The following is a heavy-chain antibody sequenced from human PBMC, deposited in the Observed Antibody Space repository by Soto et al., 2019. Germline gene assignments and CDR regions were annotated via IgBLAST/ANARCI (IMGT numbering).Heavy chain of an antibody. J-gene: IGHJ5*02. D-gene: IGHD3-9*01. CDR3: ARGRKLRYFDWSTPNWFDP. CDR1: GDTFTIFA. V-gene: IGHV1-69*13. Sequence: ASVKVSCKASGDTFTIFAISWVRQAPGQGLEWMGGIIPTIGTTNYAQRFQGRITITGDESTGTAYMELSSLRSEDTAVYYCARGRKLRYFDWSTPNWFDPWGQGTLVTVSS. CDR2: IIPTIGTT.